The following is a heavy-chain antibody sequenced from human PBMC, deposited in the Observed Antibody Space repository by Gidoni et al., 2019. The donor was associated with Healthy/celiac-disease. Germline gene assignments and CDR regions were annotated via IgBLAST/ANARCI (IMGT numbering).Heavy chain of an antibody. CDR2: IYYCGRT. Sequence: QLQLQESGPGLVXXXETLSLTCTVSGGSISSRSYYWGCIRQPPGKGLEWIGSIYYCGRTYYNPSLKSRVTISVDTSKNQFSLKLSSVTAXXXAVYYCARHIVVVTAIHPFDYWGQGTXXXXPS. D-gene: IGHD2-21*02. J-gene: IGHJ4*02. CDR3: ARHIVVVTAIHPFDY. V-gene: IGHV4-39*01. CDR1: GGSISSRSYY.